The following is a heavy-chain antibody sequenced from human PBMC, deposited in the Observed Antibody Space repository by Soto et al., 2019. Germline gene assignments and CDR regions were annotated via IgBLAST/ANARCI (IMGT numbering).Heavy chain of an antibody. J-gene: IGHJ5*02. CDR2: IYYSGSA. Sequence: SSETLSLTCTVSGGSVSSGSYYWSWIRQPPGKGLEWIGYIYYSGSANYNPSLKSRVTISVDTSKNQFSLKLSSVTAADTAVYYCARDYGGDQLVGGWFDPWGQGTLVTVSS. V-gene: IGHV4-61*01. CDR3: ARDYGGDQLVGGWFDP. CDR1: GGSVSSGSYY. D-gene: IGHD6-6*01.